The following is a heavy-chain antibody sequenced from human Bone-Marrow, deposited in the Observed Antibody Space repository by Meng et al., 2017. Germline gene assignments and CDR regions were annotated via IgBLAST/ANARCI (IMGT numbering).Heavy chain of an antibody. CDR1: GFTFSSYA. Sequence: GESLKISCAASGFTFSSYAMSWVRQAPGKGLEWVANIKQDGSEKYYVDSVKGRFTISRDNAKNSLYLQMNSLRAEDTAVYYCARGSAGYYYYYYYYGMDVWGQGTTVTVSS. V-gene: IGHV3-7*01. CDR2: IKQDGSEK. CDR3: ARGSAGYYYYYYYYGMDV. D-gene: IGHD3-9*01. J-gene: IGHJ6*02.